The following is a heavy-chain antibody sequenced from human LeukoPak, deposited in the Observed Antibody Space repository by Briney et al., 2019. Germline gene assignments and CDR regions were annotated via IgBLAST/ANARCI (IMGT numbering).Heavy chain of an antibody. V-gene: IGHV3-21*01. D-gene: IGHD6-13*01. CDR2: ISSSSSEI. J-gene: IGHJ4*02. CDR3: ARGSSSWYVLWNY. CDR1: GFTFSSYS. Sequence: GGSLRLSCAASGFTFSSYSMNWVRQAPGKGLEWVSSISSSSSEIYYADSVKGRFTISRDNAKNSLYLQMNSLRAEDTAVYYCARGSSSWYVLWNYWGQGTLVTVSS.